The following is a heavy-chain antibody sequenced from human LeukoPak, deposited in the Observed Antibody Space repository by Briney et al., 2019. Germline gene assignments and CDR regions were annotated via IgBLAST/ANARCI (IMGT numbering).Heavy chain of an antibody. J-gene: IGHJ4*02. CDR2: FDPEDGET. D-gene: IGHD3-22*01. Sequence: GASVKVSCTVSGYTLTELSMHWVRQAPGKGLEWMGGFDPEDGETIYAQKFQGRVTMTEDTSTDTAYMELSSLRSEDTAVYYCATDRDYYDSSGFYYWGQGTLVTVSS. V-gene: IGHV1-24*01. CDR3: ATDRDYYDSSGFYY. CDR1: GYTLTELS.